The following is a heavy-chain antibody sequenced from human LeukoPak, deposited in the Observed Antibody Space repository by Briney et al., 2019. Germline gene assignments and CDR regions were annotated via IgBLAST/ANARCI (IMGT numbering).Heavy chain of an antibody. CDR3: AKDQRGAVAVNWYFDL. J-gene: IGHJ2*01. Sequence: PGGSLRLSCAASGFTFSSHGMHWVRQAPGKGLDWVALISYDGSNRYYADSERGRFTISRDNSKNTLFLEMNNLRAGDTAVYYCAKDQRGAVAVNWYFDLWGRGTLVTVSS. CDR1: GFTFSSHG. CDR2: ISYDGSNR. D-gene: IGHD6-19*01. V-gene: IGHV3-30*18.